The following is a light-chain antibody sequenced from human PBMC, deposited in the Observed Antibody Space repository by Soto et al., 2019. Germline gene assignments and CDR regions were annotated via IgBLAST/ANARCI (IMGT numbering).Light chain of an antibody. J-gene: IGLJ3*02. CDR3: GSFTTSRIWV. CDR1: SSDIGSNY. V-gene: IGLV1-47*01. CDR2: RNN. Sequence: QSVLTQPPSASGTPGQRVTISCSGSSSDIGSNYVYWYHQLPGTAPKLVIYRNNQRPSGVPDRISGSKSGTSASLAISGLRSEDEAEYFCGSFTTSRIWVFGGGTKVTVL.